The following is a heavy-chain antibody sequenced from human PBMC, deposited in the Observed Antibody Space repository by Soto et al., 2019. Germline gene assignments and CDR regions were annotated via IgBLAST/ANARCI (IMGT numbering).Heavy chain of an antibody. D-gene: IGHD3-10*01. CDR1: GFTFGDYA. CDR2: IRSKAYGGTT. CDR3: TRDSGWFDP. J-gene: IGHJ5*02. V-gene: IGHV3-49*04. Sequence: LRLSCTASGFTFGDYAMSWVRQAPGKGLEWVGFIRSKAYGGTTEYAASVKGRFTISRDDSKSIAYLQMNSLKTEDTAVYYCTRDSGWFDPWGQGTLVTVSS.